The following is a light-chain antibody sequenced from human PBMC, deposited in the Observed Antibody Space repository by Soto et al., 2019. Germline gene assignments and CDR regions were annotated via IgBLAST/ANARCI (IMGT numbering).Light chain of an antibody. CDR3: QSYNDWPFT. Sequence: EIVMTQSPATLSLSPGERVTLSCRASESLSTYLAWYQQKPAQAPRLLIYSASTKATGIPARFSGSGSATDFTLTISSLQSEDFAVYYCQSYNDWPFTFGQGTKLEI. J-gene: IGKJ2*01. V-gene: IGKV3-15*01. CDR2: SAS. CDR1: ESLSTY.